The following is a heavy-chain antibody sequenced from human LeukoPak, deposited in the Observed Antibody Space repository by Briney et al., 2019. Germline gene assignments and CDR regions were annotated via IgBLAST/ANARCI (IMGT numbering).Heavy chain of an antibody. CDR1: GFTVSSNY. V-gene: IGHV3-66*02. CDR2: IYSGGGT. D-gene: IGHD3-3*01. CDR3: AGGTISPRYYFDY. J-gene: IGHJ4*02. Sequence: PGGSLRLSCAASGFTVSSNYMSWVRQAPGKGLELVAVIYSGGGTYHADSVKGRFTISRDISKNTLYLQMNSLRAEDTAVYFCAGGTISPRYYFDYWGQGTLVTVSS.